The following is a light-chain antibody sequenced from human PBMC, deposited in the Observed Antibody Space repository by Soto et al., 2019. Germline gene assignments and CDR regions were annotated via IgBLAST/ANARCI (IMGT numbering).Light chain of an antibody. V-gene: IGKV4-1*01. CDR2: WAS. Sequence: DIVLTQSPDSLAVSLGERATINCKSSQSVLHSSNNKNFLAWYQQKSGQPPKLLIYWASTRESGVPDRFSGSGSGTDFTLTISSLQAEDVAIYYCRHHYDAPWAFGQGTKVEVK. CDR1: QSVLHSSNNKNF. CDR3: RHHYDAPWA. J-gene: IGKJ1*01.